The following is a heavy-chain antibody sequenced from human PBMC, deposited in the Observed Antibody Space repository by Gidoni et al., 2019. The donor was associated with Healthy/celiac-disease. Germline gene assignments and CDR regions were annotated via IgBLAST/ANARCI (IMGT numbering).Heavy chain of an antibody. CDR1: GGSCSGYY. J-gene: IGHJ5*02. CDR2: INHSGST. V-gene: IGHV4-34*01. CDR3: ARRPAVAGTKVHNWFDP. Sequence: QVQLQQWGAGLLKPSETLSLTCAVYGGSCSGYYWSRIRQPPGKGLEWIWEINHSGSTNYNPSLKSRVTISVDTSKNQFSLKLSSVTAADTAVYYCARRPAVAGTKVHNWFDPWGQGTLVTVSS. D-gene: IGHD6-19*01.